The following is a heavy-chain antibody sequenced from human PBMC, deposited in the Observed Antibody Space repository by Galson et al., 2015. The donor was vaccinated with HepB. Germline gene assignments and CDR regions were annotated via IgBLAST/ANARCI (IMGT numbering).Heavy chain of an antibody. J-gene: IGHJ4*02. CDR3: ARGKTGLPGNWSPFDY. D-gene: IGHD1-20*01. CDR1: GFIFRNYW. Sequence: SLRLSCAASGFIFRNYWMGWVRQAPGKGLEWVANIKQDASEKYYVDSVKGRFTISRDNAKNSLYLQMNSLRAEDTAVYYCARGKTGLPGNWSPFDYWGQGTLVTVSS. V-gene: IGHV3-7*03. CDR2: IKQDASEK.